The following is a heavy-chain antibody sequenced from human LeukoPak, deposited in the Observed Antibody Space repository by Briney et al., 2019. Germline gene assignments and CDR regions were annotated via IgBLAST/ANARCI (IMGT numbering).Heavy chain of an antibody. V-gene: IGHV3-23*01. CDR3: ANLGIAVAGTNY. J-gene: IGHJ4*02. CDR1: GFTFSSFW. Sequence: VGSLRLSCAASGFTFSSFWLSWVPQAPGKGLEWDSAIIGSGGSTYYADSVKGRFTISRDNSKNTLYLQMNSLRAEDTAVYYCANLGIAVAGTNYWGQGTLVTVSS. D-gene: IGHD6-19*01. CDR2: IIGSGGST.